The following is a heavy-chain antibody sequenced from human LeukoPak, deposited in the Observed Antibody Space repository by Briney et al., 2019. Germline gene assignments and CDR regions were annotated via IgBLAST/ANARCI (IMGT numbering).Heavy chain of an antibody. V-gene: IGHV3-11*01. D-gene: IGHD6-19*01. J-gene: IGHJ4*02. Sequence: GGSLRLSCAASGFTFSDYYMSWIRQAPGKGLEWVSYISSSGSTIYYADSVKGRFTISRDNAKNSLYLQMNSLRAEDTALYYCARVSDISVAAYFDYWGQGTLVTVSS. CDR3: ARVSDISVAAYFDY. CDR2: ISSSGSTI. CDR1: GFTFSDYY.